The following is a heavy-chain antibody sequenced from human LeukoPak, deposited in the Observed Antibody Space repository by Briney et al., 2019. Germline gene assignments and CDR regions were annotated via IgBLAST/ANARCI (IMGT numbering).Heavy chain of an antibody. CDR2: IYTSGST. J-gene: IGHJ3*02. Sequence: PSETLSLTCTVSGGSISSGSYYWSWIRQPAGKGLEWIGRIYTSGSTNYNPSLKSRVSISVDKSKSQFSLKLSSVTAADTAVYYCARGTTMTREGAFDIWGQGTMVTVSS. V-gene: IGHV4-61*02. CDR1: GGSISSGSYY. CDR3: ARGTTMTREGAFDI. D-gene: IGHD4-11*01.